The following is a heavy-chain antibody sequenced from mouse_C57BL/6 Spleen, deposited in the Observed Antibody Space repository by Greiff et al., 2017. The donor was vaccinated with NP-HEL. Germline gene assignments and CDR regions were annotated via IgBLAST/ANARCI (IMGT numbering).Heavy chain of an antibody. D-gene: IGHD1-1*01. CDR2: IDPEDGET. CDR1: GFNIKDYY. CDR3: AYGSGAHFDY. J-gene: IGHJ2*01. V-gene: IGHV14-2*01. Sequence: VQLQQSGAELVKPGASVKLSCTASGFNIKDYYMHWVKQRTEQGLEWIGRIDPEDGETKYAPKFPGKATITADTSSNTAYLQLSSLTSEDTAVYYCAYGSGAHFDYWGQGTTLTVSS.